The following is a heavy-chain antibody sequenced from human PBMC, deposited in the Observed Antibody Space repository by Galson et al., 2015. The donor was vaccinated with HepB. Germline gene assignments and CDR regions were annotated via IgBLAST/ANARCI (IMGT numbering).Heavy chain of an antibody. D-gene: IGHD2-21*02. CDR3: ATGTLTDDSKGHFNWFDP. V-gene: IGHV1-46*04. Sequence: SVKVSCKASGYTFTSCYMHWVRQAPGQGLEWMGIINPSGGSTSYAQKLQGRVTMTRDTSTSTVYMELSSLRSEDTAVYYCATGTLTDDSKGHFNWFDPWGQGTLVTVSS. J-gene: IGHJ5*02. CDR2: INPSGGST. CDR1: GYTFTSCY.